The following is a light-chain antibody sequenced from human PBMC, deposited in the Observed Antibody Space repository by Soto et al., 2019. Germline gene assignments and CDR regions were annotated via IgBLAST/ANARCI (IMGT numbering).Light chain of an antibody. J-gene: IGKJ5*01. Sequence: DIQMTQSPSTLSASVGDRVTITCRASQSISSWLAWYQQKPGKAPKLLIYKASSLESGVPSRFSGSGSGTDFILTISSLQPEDFATYYCQQSYSTPRDFGQGTRLEIK. CDR2: KAS. V-gene: IGKV1-5*03. CDR3: QQSYSTPRD. CDR1: QSISSW.